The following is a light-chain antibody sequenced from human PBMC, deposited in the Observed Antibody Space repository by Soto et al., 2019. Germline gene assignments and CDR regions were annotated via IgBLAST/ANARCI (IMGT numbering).Light chain of an antibody. CDR2: AAS. CDR1: QSISNY. J-gene: IGKJ3*01. CDR3: QQSYSTPLFT. Sequence: DLQMTQSPSSLSASVGDRVTITCRASQSISNYLNWYQQKPGKAPKLLIYAASSLQSGVPSRFSGSGSGTDFTLTISSLQPEDFATYYCQQSYSTPLFTFGPGTKVDI. V-gene: IGKV1-39*01.